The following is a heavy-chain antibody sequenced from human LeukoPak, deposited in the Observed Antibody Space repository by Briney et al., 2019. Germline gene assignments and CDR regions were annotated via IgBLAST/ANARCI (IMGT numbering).Heavy chain of an antibody. D-gene: IGHD1-14*01. J-gene: IGHJ6*03. CDR1: GLTSHDYA. CDR3: AKQPYNYYYLDV. V-gene: IGHV3-23*01. CDR2: IVGDSSKT. Sequence: GVSLRLSCAISGLTSHDYAMTWVRQAPGKGLEWVSTIVGDSSKTYYAASVRGRFTISRDNSNYVLFLHMNSLRAEDTAIYYCAKQPYNYYYLDVWGKGTTVTISS.